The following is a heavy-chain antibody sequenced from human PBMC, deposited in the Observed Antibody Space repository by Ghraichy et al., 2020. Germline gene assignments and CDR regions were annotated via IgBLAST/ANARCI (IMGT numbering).Heavy chain of an antibody. J-gene: IGHJ6*03. D-gene: IGHD4-11*01. CDR3: ARTTTFYYYYYMDV. CDR2: IYYSGST. Sequence: SETLSLTCTVSGGSISSYYWSWIRQPPGKGLEWIGYIYYSGSTNYNPSLKSRVTISVDTSKNQFSLKLSSVTAADTAVYYCARTTTFYYYYYMDVWGKGTTVTVSS. CDR1: GGSISSYY. V-gene: IGHV4-59*01.